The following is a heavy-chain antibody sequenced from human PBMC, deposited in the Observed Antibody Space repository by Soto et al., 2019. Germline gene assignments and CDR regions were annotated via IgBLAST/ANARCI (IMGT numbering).Heavy chain of an antibody. V-gene: IGHV4-59*08. J-gene: IGHJ5*02. Sequence: SETLSLTCTVSGGSISSYYWSWIRQPPGKGLEWIGYIYYSGSTNYNPSLKSRVTISVDTSKNQFSLKLSSVTAADTAVYYCVKVVVPAAMVGAGWSDPWGQGTLVTVSS. D-gene: IGHD2-2*01. CDR2: IYYSGST. CDR3: VKVVVPAAMVGAGWSDP. CDR1: GGSISSYY.